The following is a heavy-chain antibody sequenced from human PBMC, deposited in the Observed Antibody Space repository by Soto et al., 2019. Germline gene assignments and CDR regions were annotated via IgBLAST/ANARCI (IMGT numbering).Heavy chain of an antibody. J-gene: IGHJ4*02. D-gene: IGHD5-12*01. CDR1: GGSISSSSYY. CDR3: ARMDRWLPFDY. V-gene: IGHV4-39*01. Sequence: SETLSLTCTVSGGSISSSSYYWGWIRQPPGKGLEWIGSIYYSGSTYYNPSLKSRVTISVDTSKNQFSLKLSSVTAADTAVYYCARMDRWLPFDYWGQGTLVTVSS. CDR2: IYYSGST.